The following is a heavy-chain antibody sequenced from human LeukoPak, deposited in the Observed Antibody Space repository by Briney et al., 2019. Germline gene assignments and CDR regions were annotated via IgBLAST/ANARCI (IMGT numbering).Heavy chain of an antibody. V-gene: IGHV4-59*01. CDR3: ARSYNSGFDY. CDR1: GGSISSYS. D-gene: IGHD6-19*01. CDR2: IYYSGST. Sequence: PSETLSLTCTVSGGSISSYSWSWIRQPPGKGLEWIGYIYYSGSTNYDPSLKSRVTISVDTSKNQFSLKLTSVTAADTAVYYCARSYNSGFDYWGQGTLVTVSS. J-gene: IGHJ4*02.